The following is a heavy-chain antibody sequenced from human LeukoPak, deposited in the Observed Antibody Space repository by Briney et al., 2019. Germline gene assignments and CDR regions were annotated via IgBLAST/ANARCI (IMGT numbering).Heavy chain of an antibody. D-gene: IGHD1-1*01. V-gene: IGHV3-49*04. CDR3: TTDGAYNWNDVAWFDP. CDR1: GFTFGDYA. CDR2: IRSKAYGGTT. Sequence: GGSLRLSCTASGFTFGDYAMSWVRQAPGKGLEWVGFIRSKAYGGTTEYAASVKGRFTISRDDSKSIAYLQMNSLKTEDTAVYYCTTDGAYNWNDVAWFDPWGQGTLVTVSS. J-gene: IGHJ5*02.